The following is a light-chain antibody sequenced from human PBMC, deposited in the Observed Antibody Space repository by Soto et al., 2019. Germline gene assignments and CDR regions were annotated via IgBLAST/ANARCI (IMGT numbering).Light chain of an antibody. V-gene: IGKV3-15*01. Sequence: VMTESPATLSVSLGDSATLSCRVSQSVSLSLAWYQMRPGQPPRLLIYGASTRATDIPARFSGSGSGTDFTLTISSLQSEDFAVSFCQQYHIWPSWTFAQGTKVDNK. CDR1: QSVSLS. CDR2: GAS. J-gene: IGKJ1*01. CDR3: QQYHIWPSWT.